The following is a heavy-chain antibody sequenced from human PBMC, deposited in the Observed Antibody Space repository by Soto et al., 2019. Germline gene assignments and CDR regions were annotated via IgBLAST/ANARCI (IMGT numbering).Heavy chain of an antibody. J-gene: IGHJ4*02. Sequence: QVQLQESGPGLVKPSETLSLTCTVSGGSISSYYWSWIRQPPGKGLEWIGYIYYSGSTNYNPSLTSRVSIAVDASKNQFSLTLSSVTAADTAVYYCARRYGGAFDYWGQGTLVTVSS. CDR1: GGSISSYY. D-gene: IGHD2-21*01. V-gene: IGHV4-59*08. CDR2: IYYSGST. CDR3: ARRYGGAFDY.